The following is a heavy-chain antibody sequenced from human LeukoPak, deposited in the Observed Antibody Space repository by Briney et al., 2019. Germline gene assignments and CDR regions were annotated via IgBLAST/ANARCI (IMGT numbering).Heavy chain of an antibody. Sequence: GGSLKISCKGSGYSFTSYWIGWVRQMPGKGLEWMGIIYPGDSDTRYSPSFQGQVTISADKSISTAYLQWSSLKASDTAMYYSARLKWIRHSILRYFDWFYVSYYIEFWGQGTLVTVSS. J-gene: IGHJ4*02. CDR1: GYSFTSYW. V-gene: IGHV5-51*01. CDR2: IYPGDSDT. D-gene: IGHD3-9*01. CDR3: ARLKWIRHSILRYFDWFYVSYYIEF.